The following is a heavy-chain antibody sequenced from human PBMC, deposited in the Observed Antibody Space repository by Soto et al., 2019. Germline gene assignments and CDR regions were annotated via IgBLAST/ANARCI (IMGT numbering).Heavy chain of an antibody. CDR3: ASTRGYSYGYDY. CDR2: IYSGGST. D-gene: IGHD5-18*01. J-gene: IGHJ4*02. V-gene: IGHV3-66*01. Sequence: EVQLVESGGGLVQPGGSLRLSCAASGFTVSSNYMGWVRQAPGKGLEWVSVIYSGGSTYYADSVKGRFTISRDNSKNTLYLQMNSLRAEDTAVYYCASTRGYSYGYDYWGQGTLVTVSS. CDR1: GFTVSSNY.